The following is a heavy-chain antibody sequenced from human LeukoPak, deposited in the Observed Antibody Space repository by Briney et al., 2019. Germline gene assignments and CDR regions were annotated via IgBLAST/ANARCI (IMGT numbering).Heavy chain of an antibody. J-gene: IGHJ6*02. CDR3: ARDRYQHYYYYGMDV. D-gene: IGHD2-2*01. CDR2: IYYSGST. Sequence: SETLSLTCTVSGGSISSYYWSWIRQPPGKGLEWIGYIYYSGSTNYNPSLKSRVTISVDTSKNQFSLKLSSVTAADTAVYYCARDRYQHYYYYGMDVWGQGTTVTVSS. V-gene: IGHV4-59*01. CDR1: GGSISSYY.